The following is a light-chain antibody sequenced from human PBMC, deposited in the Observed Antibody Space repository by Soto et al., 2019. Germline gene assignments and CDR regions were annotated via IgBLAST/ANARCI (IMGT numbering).Light chain of an antibody. CDR3: QQSYSSPPT. V-gene: IGKV1-39*01. Sequence: DIQMTQSPSTLSASVGDRVTITCRASQSISSNLNWYQQKTGKAPKLLIYVASSLQSGLPSRFSGSGSGTDFTLTISNLQPEDFATYYCQQSYSSPPTFGQGTKLEIK. CDR2: VAS. CDR1: QSISSN. J-gene: IGKJ2*01.